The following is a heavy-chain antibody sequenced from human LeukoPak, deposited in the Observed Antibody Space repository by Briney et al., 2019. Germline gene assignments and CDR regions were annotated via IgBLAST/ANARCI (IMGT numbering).Heavy chain of an antibody. V-gene: IGHV3-9*01. CDR1: GFTFDDYA. CDR2: ISWNSGSI. CDR3: ANCLRAALYYYYYMDV. D-gene: IGHD2-15*01. J-gene: IGHJ6*03. Sequence: GGSLRLSCAASGFTFDDYAMHWVRQAPGKGLEWVSGISWNSGSIGYADSVKGRFTISRDNAKNSLYLQMNSLRAEDTAVYYCANCLRAALYYYYYMDVWGKGTTVTVSS.